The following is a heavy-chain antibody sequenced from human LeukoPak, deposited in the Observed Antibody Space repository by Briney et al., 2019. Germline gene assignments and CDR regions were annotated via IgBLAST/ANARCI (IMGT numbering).Heavy chain of an antibody. Sequence: GVSLRLSCIASGFTFDDHGMSWVRQAPGKGLEWVSNINWNGGSTGYVDSVKGRFTISRDNGKNSLYLQMNNLRVEDTAFYYCARDVSWGTSYFDYWGQGILVTVSS. J-gene: IGHJ4*02. CDR2: INWNGGST. CDR3: ARDVSWGTSYFDY. CDR1: GFTFDDHG. D-gene: IGHD1-1*01. V-gene: IGHV3-20*04.